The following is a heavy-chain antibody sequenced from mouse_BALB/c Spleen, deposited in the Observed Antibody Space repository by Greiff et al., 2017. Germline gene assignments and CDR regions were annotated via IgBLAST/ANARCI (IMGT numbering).Heavy chain of an antibody. J-gene: IGHJ2*01. Sequence: EVHLVESGGGLVQPGGSRKLSCAASGFTFSSFGMHWVRQAPEKGLEWVAYISSGSSTIYYADTVKGRFTISRDNPKNTLFLQMTSLRSEDTAMYYCARKSYLYYFDYWGQGTTLTVSS. CDR2: ISSGSSTI. CDR3: ARKSYLYYFDY. V-gene: IGHV5-17*02. D-gene: IGHD2-12*01. CDR1: GFTFSSFG.